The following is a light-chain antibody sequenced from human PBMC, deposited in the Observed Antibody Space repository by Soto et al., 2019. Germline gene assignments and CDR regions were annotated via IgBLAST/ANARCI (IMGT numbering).Light chain of an antibody. CDR2: GAS. Sequence: EIVLTQSPGTLSLSPGERATLSCRASHAVTNNFLAWYQQKPGQAPRLVNYGASSRPAGIPDRFSGSGAGTDFTLAISRLEPEDFAVYFCQQYGTSPGTFGQGTKLEIK. CDR1: HAVTNNF. V-gene: IGKV3-20*01. CDR3: QQYGTSPGT. J-gene: IGKJ2*01.